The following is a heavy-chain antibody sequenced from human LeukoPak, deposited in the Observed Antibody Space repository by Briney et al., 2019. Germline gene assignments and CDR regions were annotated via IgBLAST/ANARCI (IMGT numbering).Heavy chain of an antibody. V-gene: IGHV1-2*02. Sequence: ASVKVCCKASGYTFTGYYIHWVRQAPGQGLEWMRWINPNSGGTNHAQKFQDRVTMTRDTSISTAYMELSRLRSDDTAVYYCARDFGGGTYAGDYWGQGTLVTVSS. D-gene: IGHD1-26*01. J-gene: IGHJ4*02. CDR1: GYTFTGYY. CDR2: INPNSGGT. CDR3: ARDFGGGTYAGDY.